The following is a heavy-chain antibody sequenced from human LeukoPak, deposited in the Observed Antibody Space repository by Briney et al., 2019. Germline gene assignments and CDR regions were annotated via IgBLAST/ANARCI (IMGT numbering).Heavy chain of an antibody. D-gene: IGHD2-2*02. CDR1: GGSISSYY. J-gene: IGHJ5*02. V-gene: IGHV4-59*01. Sequence: SETLSLSCTVSGGSISSYYWSWIRQPPGKGLEWIGYMYYSGSTNYNPSLKSRVTISVDTSMHQFSQNLSSASIADTDVYYCARGIRYCSSTSCYRRFNWFDPWGQGTLVTVSS. CDR2: MYYSGST. CDR3: ARGIRYCSSTSCYRRFNWFDP.